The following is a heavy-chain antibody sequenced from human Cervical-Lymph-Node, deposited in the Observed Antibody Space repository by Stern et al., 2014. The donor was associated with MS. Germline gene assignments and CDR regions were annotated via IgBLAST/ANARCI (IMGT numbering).Heavy chain of an antibody. Sequence: VQLVESGAEVKKPGASVKVSCKASGYTFTNYYMHWVRQAPGQGLEWMGMINPSGDITRNALKFHGRITMTRDTSTSTVYMELSSLRSADVAIYYCASGRLGYWGQGTLVTVSS. J-gene: IGHJ4*02. CDR2: INPSGDIT. CDR1: GYTFTNYY. V-gene: IGHV1-46*01. CDR3: ASGRLGY.